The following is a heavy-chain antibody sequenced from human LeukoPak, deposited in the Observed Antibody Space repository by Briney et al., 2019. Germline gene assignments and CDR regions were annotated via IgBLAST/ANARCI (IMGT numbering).Heavy chain of an antibody. J-gene: IGHJ4*02. Sequence: GGSLRLSCAASGFTFSSYAMGWVRQAPGKGLEWVSAISSTGNRTYYADSVKGRFTISRDNSKNTLYLQMNSLRAEDTAVYYCAKGLIAAAGTDPFDYWGQGTLVTVSS. CDR2: ISSTGNRT. V-gene: IGHV3-23*01. CDR3: AKGLIAAAGTDPFDY. D-gene: IGHD6-13*01. CDR1: GFTFSSYA.